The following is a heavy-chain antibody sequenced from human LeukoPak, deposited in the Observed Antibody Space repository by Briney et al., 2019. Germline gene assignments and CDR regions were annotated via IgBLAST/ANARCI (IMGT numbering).Heavy chain of an antibody. D-gene: IGHD6-19*01. V-gene: IGHV1-8*01. CDR2: TNPNSGNT. CDR1: GYTFTSYD. CDR3: ARVEQWLVQGYYYYMDV. J-gene: IGHJ6*03. Sequence: GASVTVSFKASGYTFTSYDINWVRQATGQGLEWMGWTNPNSGNTGYAEKFQGRVTMTRNTSISTAYMELSSLRSEDTAVYYCARVEQWLVQGYYYYMDVWGKGTTVTVSS.